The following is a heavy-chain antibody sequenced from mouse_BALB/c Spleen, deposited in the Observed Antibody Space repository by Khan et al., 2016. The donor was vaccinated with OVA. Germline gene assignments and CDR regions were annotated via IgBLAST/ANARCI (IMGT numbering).Heavy chain of an antibody. V-gene: IGHV3-8*02. CDR1: GDSITIRY. CDR3: ARSTYRYAFAY. CDR2: MIYSGYT. D-gene: IGHD2-14*01. Sequence: LLYSLPILFQPSQTLSLTCSVTGDSITIRYFSWIRKFPGNKLEYMGYMIYSGYTYYNPSLKSRISITRHTSKNQYYLQWNSVTTEDTATYYCARSTYRYAFAYWGQGTLVTVSA. J-gene: IGHJ3*01.